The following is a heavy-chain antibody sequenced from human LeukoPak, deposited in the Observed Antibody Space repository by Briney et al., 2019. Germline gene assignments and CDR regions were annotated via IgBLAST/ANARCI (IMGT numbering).Heavy chain of an antibody. CDR1: GFTFSNYA. Sequence: GGSLRLSCAASGFTFSNYAMSWVRQAPGKGLEWVSAISGRGGTTYYADSVKGRFTISRDNSKNTLSLQMNSLRVEDTAVYLCAKGKGSSGWYGLDSWGQGTLVTVSS. CDR3: AKGKGSSGWYGLDS. V-gene: IGHV3-23*01. J-gene: IGHJ4*02. D-gene: IGHD6-19*01. CDR2: ISGRGGTT.